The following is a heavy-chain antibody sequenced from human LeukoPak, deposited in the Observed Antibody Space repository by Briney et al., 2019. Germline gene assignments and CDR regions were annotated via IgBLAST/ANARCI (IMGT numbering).Heavy chain of an antibody. CDR2: IYYSGST. D-gene: IGHD3-10*01. V-gene: IGHV4-59*08. CDR3: ARHSNYGSGSYYRYWFDP. Sequence: TSETLSLTCTVSGGSISSYYWSWIRQPPGKGLEWVGYIYYSGSTNYNPSLKSRVTISVDTSKNQFSLKLSSVTAADTAVYYCARHSNYGSGSYYRYWFDPWGQGTLVTVSS. J-gene: IGHJ5*02. CDR1: GGSISSYY.